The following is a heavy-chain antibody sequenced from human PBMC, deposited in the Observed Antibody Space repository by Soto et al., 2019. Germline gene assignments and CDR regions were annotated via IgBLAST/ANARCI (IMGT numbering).Heavy chain of an antibody. CDR1: GGSFSGYY. J-gene: IGHJ4*02. CDR3: ARAHSSTFDY. CDR2: INHSGST. V-gene: IGHV4-34*01. D-gene: IGHD6-13*01. Sequence: SETLSLTCAVYGGSFSGYYWSWIRQPPGKGLEWIGEINHSGSTNYNPSLKSRVTISVDTSKNQFSLKLSSVTAADTAVYYCARAHSSTFDYWDQGTLVTVSS.